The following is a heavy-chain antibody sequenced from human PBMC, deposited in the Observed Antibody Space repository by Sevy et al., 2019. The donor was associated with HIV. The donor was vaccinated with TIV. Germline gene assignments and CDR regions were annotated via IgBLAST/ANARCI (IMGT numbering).Heavy chain of an antibody. D-gene: IGHD3-10*01. CDR3: ARSYGSGTYGEYFQH. J-gene: IGHJ1*01. CDR2: INWNGGSR. CDR1: GFTFDDYG. Sequence: GGSLRLSCAASGFTFDDYGMSWVRQAPGKGLEWVSDINWNGGSRGYADSVKGRFTISRDNAKSSLYLQMNNLSAEDTAMYYRARSYGSGTYGEYFQHWGQGTLVTVSS. V-gene: IGHV3-20*04.